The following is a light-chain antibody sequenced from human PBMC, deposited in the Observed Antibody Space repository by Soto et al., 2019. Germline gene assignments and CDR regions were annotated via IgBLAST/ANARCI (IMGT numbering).Light chain of an antibody. Sequence: DIQMTQSPSTLSASVGDRVTITCRASQSISSWLAWYQQKPGKAPKLLIYKASSLESGVPSRFSGSGSGTEFTLTISSLQPDDFATYYCQQYNRYPPTFGQGTKVDIK. CDR1: QSISSW. CDR3: QQYNRYPPT. J-gene: IGKJ1*01. V-gene: IGKV1-5*03. CDR2: KAS.